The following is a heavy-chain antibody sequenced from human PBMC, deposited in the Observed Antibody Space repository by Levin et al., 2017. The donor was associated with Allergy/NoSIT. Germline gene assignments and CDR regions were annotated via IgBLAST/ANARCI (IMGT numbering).Heavy chain of an antibody. V-gene: IGHV3-30-3*01. CDR3: ARDRARYCSGGSCYSFWFDP. CDR1: GFTFSSYA. J-gene: IGHJ5*02. D-gene: IGHD2-15*01. Sequence: PGGSLRLSCAASGFTFSSYAMHWVRQAPGKGLEWVAVISYDGSNKYYADSVKGRFTISRDNSKNTLYLQMNSLRAEDTAVYYCARDRARYCSGGSCYSFWFDPWGQGTLVTVSS. CDR2: ISYDGSNK.